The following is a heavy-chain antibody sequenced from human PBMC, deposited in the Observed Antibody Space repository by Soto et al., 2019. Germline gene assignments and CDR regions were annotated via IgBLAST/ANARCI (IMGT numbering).Heavy chain of an antibody. CDR1: GYTLTELS. CDR3: ATSPPSYSSSWYSLY. Sequence: ASVKVSCKVSGYTLTELSMHWVRQAPGKGLEWMGGFDPEDGETIYAQKFQGRVTMTEDTSTDTAYMDLSSLRSEDTAVYYCATSPPSYSSSWYSLYWGQGTLVTVS. J-gene: IGHJ4*02. V-gene: IGHV1-24*01. D-gene: IGHD6-13*01. CDR2: FDPEDGET.